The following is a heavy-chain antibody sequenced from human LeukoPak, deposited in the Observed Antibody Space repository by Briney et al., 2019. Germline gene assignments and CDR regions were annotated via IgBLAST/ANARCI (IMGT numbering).Heavy chain of an antibody. Sequence: GGSLSLSCAVSGFTFSSYEMNWVSQAPGEGLEWVANIKQDGSEKYYADSVKGRFTISRDNAKNSLYLKMTRLRTAQTGVYYCARESSKSYGSGRYYPKCWGQGTLVTVSS. D-gene: IGHD3-10*01. J-gene: IGHJ4*02. V-gene: IGHV3-7*01. CDR1: GFTFSSYE. CDR3: ARESSKSYGSGRYYPKC. CDR2: IKQDGSEK.